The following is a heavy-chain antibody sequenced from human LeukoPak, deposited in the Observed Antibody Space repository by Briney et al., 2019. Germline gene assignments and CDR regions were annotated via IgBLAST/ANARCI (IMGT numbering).Heavy chain of an antibody. CDR3: ARGGRVGELLGNYMDV. J-gene: IGHJ6*03. D-gene: IGHD3-10*01. V-gene: IGHV1-2*02. Sequence: GASVKVSSEASGYTFTDFYIHWVRQAPGQGLEWMGWINPNSGGTNYAQKFQGRVTMTRDTSISTAYMELSRLRSDDTAVYCCARGGRVGELLGNYMDVWGKGTTVTISS. CDR1: GYTFTDFY. CDR2: INPNSGGT.